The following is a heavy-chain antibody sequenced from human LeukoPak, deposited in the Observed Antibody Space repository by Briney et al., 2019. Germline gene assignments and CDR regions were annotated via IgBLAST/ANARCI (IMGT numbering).Heavy chain of an antibody. J-gene: IGHJ4*02. D-gene: IGHD6-13*01. CDR3: ATLPYSSSWGDY. CDR2: ISSNGGST. V-gene: IGHV3-64*01. Sequence: GGSLRLSCAASGFTFSSYAMHLVRQAPGKGLEYVSAISSNGGSTYYANSVKGRFTISRDNSKNTLYLQMGSLRAEDMAVYYCATLPYSSSWGDYWGQGTLVTVSS. CDR1: GFTFSSYA.